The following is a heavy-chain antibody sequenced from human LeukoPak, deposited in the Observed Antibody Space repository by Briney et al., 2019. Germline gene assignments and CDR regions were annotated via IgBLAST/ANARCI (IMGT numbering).Heavy chain of an antibody. V-gene: IGHV4-59*08. Sequence: SETLSLTCTVSGGSISSYYCSWIRQPPGKGLEWIGYIYYSGRTNYNPSLKSRVTISLDTSKNQLSLKLSSVTAADTAVYYCARVAAGIGFFQHWGQGTLVTVSS. CDR3: ARVAAGIGFFQH. CDR1: GGSISSYY. D-gene: IGHD6-13*01. J-gene: IGHJ1*01. CDR2: IYYSGRT.